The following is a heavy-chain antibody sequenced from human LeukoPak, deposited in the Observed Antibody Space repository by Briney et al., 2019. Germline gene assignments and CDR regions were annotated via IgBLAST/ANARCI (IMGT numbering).Heavy chain of an antibody. Sequence: GGSLRLSCSVSGFTFSAHAMHWVRQPPGKGLEFLSSINSNGDSTYHADSVKGRFTISRDNSRSTLYLQMKSLRPEDTAVYYCAKSGYSTSSDIDYWGQGTLVTVSS. CDR3: AKSGYSTSSDIDY. D-gene: IGHD6-6*01. J-gene: IGHJ4*02. CDR2: INSNGDST. V-gene: IGHV3-64D*09. CDR1: GFTFSAHA.